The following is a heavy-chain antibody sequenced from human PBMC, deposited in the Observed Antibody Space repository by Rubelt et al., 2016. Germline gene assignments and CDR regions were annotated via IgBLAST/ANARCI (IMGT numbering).Heavy chain of an antibody. J-gene: IGHJ5*02. D-gene: IGHD6-19*01. CDR1: GGSFSGYY. CDR2: INHSGST. V-gene: IGHV4-34*01. CDR3: ARGFGWYVGWFDP. Sequence: QVQLQQWGAGLLKPSETLSLTCAVYGGSFSGYYWSWIRQPPGKGLEWIGEINHSGSTNYNPSLKIRVTISVDTSKNQFSLKLSSVTAADTAVYYCARGFGWYVGWFDPWGQGTLVTVSS.